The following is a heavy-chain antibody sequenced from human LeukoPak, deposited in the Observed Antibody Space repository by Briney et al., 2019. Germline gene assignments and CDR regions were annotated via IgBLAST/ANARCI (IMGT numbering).Heavy chain of an antibody. CDR3: AKDQIWDYDSSANFDY. CDR1: GFTFSSYA. V-gene: IGHV3-23*01. J-gene: IGHJ4*02. Sequence: PGGSLRLSCAASGFTFSSYAMSWVRQAPGKGLEWVSSISGSGGSTYYADSVKGRFTISRDNSKNTLYLQMNSLRAEDTAVYYCAKDQIWDYDSSANFDYWGQGTLVTVSS. CDR2: ISGSGGST. D-gene: IGHD3-22*01.